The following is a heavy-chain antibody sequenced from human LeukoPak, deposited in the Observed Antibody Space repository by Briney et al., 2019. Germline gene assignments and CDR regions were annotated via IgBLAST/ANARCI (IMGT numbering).Heavy chain of an antibody. CDR1: GFPFSSYW. CDR2: IKQDGSKK. V-gene: IGHV3-7*04. CDR3: TRVGYIDKGIDY. Sequence: GGSLRLSCVASGFPFSSYWMTWVRQAPGKGLEWVANIKQDGSKKSYVDSVKGRFTISRDNAKNSLYLQMNSLRAEDTAIYYCTRVGYIDKGIDYGGQGTLVTVSS. J-gene: IGHJ4*02. D-gene: IGHD5-24*01.